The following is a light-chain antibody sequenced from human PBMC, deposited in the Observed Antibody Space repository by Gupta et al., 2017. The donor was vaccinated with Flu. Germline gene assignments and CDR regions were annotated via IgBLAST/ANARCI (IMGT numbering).Light chain of an antibody. CDR3: QQYDNQPYT. CDR1: HDINNY. CDR2: DAS. Sequence: DIQMTQSPSSLSASVGDRVTITCQASHDINNYLNWFQQKPGKATELLIYDASILEAGVPSRFSGSGSGTDFTLTISSLQPEDIAIYYCQQYDNQPYTFGRGTKLEIK. V-gene: IGKV1-33*01. J-gene: IGKJ2*01.